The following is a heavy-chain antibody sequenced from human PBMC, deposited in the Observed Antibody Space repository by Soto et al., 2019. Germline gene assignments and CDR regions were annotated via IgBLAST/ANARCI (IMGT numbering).Heavy chain of an antibody. D-gene: IGHD3-10*01. Sequence: EVQLGQSGAEVKKPGESLKISCKASGYSFTSYWIAWVRQMPGKGLEWMVIIYPDDSGTRYSPSFQGQVTISVDKSISTAYLQWSSLKASDTAIYYCARLAHLSLYGSGTYSYFDYWGQGNQVTVSP. CDR1: GYSFTSYW. CDR3: ARLAHLSLYGSGTYSYFDY. V-gene: IGHV5-51*01. CDR2: IYPDDSGT. J-gene: IGHJ4*02.